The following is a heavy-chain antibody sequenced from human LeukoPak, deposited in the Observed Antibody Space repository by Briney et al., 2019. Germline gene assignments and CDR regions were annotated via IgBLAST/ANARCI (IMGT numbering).Heavy chain of an antibody. J-gene: IGHJ4*02. Sequence: LSLTCAVYGGSFSGYYWSWIRQPPGKGLECVSYISSSGSTIYYADSVKGRFTISRDNAKNSLYLQMDSLRAEDTAVYFCAREDFFTPHSWGQGTLVTVSS. CDR1: GGSFSGYY. D-gene: IGHD3/OR15-3a*01. V-gene: IGHV3-11*01. CDR2: ISSSGSTI. CDR3: AREDFFTPHS.